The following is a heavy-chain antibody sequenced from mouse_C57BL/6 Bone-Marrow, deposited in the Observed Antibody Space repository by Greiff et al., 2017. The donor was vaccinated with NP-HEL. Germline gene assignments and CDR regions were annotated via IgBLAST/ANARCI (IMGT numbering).Heavy chain of an antibody. CDR2: IRSKSNNYAT. D-gene: IGHD1-1*01. V-gene: IGHV10-1*01. CDR1: GFSFNTYA. Sequence: EVQLVESGGGLVQPKGSLKLSCAASGFSFNTYAMNWVRQAPGKGLEWVARIRSKSNNYATYYADSVKDRFTISTDDSESMLYLQMNNLKSEDTAMYYCVRHVSLDYYGSSPFAYWGQGTLVTVSA. J-gene: IGHJ3*01. CDR3: VRHVSLDYYGSSPFAY.